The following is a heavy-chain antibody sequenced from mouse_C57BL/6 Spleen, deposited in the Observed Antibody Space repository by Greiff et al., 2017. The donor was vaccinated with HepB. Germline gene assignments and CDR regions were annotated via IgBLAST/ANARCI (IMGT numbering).Heavy chain of an antibody. D-gene: IGHD1-1*01. CDR2: IDPETGGT. CDR3: TTPYGSSWDYFDY. V-gene: IGHV1-15*01. CDR1: GYTFTDYE. J-gene: IGHJ2*01. Sequence: QVHVKQSGAELVRPGASVTLSCKASGYTFTDYEMHWVKQTPVHGLEWIGAIDPETGGTAYNQKFKGKAILTADKSSSTAYMELRSLTSEDSAVYYCTTPYGSSWDYFDYWGQGTTLTVSS.